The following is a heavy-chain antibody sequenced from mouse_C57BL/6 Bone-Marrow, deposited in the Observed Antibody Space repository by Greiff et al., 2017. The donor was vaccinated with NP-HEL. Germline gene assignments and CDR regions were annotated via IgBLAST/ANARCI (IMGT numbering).Heavy chain of an antibody. CDR2: IYPGSGNT. J-gene: IGHJ4*01. CDR1: GYSFTSYY. Sequence: QVQLQQSGPELVKPGASVKISCKASGYSFTSYYIHWVKQRPGQGLEWIGWIYPGSGNTKYNEKFKGKPTLTADTSSSTAYMQLSSLTSEDSAVYYCARWGTTVVAPYAMDYWGQGTSVTVSS. V-gene: IGHV1-66*01. CDR3: ARWGTTVVAPYAMDY. D-gene: IGHD1-1*01.